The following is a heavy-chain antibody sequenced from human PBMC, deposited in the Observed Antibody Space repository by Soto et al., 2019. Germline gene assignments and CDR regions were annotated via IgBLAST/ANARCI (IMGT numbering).Heavy chain of an antibody. CDR1: GFTFDSYA. D-gene: IGHD6-19*01. CDR3: AKERYGSGWYYYFDY. J-gene: IGHJ4*02. Sequence: GGSLRLSCAASGFTFDSYAMSWVRQAPGKGLEWVSGFSGSGGSTYYADSVKGRFTISRDNSKNTLYLQMNSLRAEDTAIYYCAKERYGSGWYYYFDYWGQGALVTVSS. CDR2: FSGSGGST. V-gene: IGHV3-23*01.